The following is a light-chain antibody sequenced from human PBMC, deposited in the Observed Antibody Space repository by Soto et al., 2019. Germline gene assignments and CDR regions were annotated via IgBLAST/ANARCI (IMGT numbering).Light chain of an antibody. CDR1: QSVSSNY. J-gene: IGKJ1*01. CDR3: QQYGSSPTT. Sequence: EIVLTQSPGTLSLSPGERATLSCRASQSVSSNYLTWYQQKPGQAPRFLISGASTRATGIPDRFSGSGSGTDFTLTISRLEPEHFAVYYCQQYGSSPTTFGQGTKVDI. V-gene: IGKV3-20*01. CDR2: GAS.